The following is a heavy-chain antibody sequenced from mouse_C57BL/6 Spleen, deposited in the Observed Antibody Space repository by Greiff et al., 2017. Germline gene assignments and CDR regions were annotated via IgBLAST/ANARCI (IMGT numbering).Heavy chain of an antibody. D-gene: IGHD1-1*01. V-gene: IGHV1-19*01. CDR1: GYTFTDYY. J-gene: IGHJ4*01. Sequence: VQLQQSGPVLVKPGASVKMSCKASGYTFTDYYMNWVKQSHGKSLEWIGVINPYNGGTSYNQKFKGKATLTVDKSSSTAYMELNSLTSEDSAVYYCARGGYDYYDPYYAMDYWGQGTSVTVSS. CDR2: INPYNGGT. CDR3: ARGGYDYYDPYYAMDY.